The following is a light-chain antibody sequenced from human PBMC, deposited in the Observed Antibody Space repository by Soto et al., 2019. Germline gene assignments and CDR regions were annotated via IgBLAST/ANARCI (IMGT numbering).Light chain of an antibody. Sequence: DIHMTQSPPALSASVGDRVTITCQASQDISDVLNWYQQQPGKAPKVLIYDASKLQTGVPSRFSGRGSGKDFTFTISSLQPDDSGTYYCQQFYDLPITFGQGTKVDIK. CDR3: QQFYDLPIT. J-gene: IGKJ1*01. CDR1: QDISDV. CDR2: DAS. V-gene: IGKV1-33*01.